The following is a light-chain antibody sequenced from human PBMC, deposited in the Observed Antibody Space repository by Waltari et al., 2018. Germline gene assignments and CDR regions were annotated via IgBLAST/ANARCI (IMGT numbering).Light chain of an antibody. J-gene: IGLJ2*01. CDR3: SSYTSISTQGAI. Sequence: QSALTQPASVFGSLGHSLTISCLGSSTDVGGQKSVSSHQPHPGNAPKLIIYEVTNRPSGVSNRFSGSKSGNSASLTISGLQPEDEADYYCSSYTSISTQGAIFGGGTTLTVL. CDR1: STDVGGQKS. CDR2: EVT. V-gene: IGLV2-14*01.